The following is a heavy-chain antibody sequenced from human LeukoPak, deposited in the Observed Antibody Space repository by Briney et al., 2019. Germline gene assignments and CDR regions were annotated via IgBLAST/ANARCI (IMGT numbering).Heavy chain of an antibody. D-gene: IGHD6-13*01. CDR3: ARGRGYSSSSFYAFDI. CDR2: INHSGST. CDR1: GGSISSYY. Sequence: PSETLSLTCTVSGGSISSYYWSWIRQPPGKGLEWIGEINHSGSTNYNPSLKSRVTISVDTSKNQFSLKLSSVTAADTAVYYCARGRGYSSSSFYAFDIWGQGTMVTVSS. J-gene: IGHJ3*02. V-gene: IGHV4-34*01.